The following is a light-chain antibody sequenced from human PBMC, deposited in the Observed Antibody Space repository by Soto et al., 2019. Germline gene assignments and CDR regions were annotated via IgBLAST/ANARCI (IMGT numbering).Light chain of an antibody. V-gene: IGKV1-9*01. CDR3: QQLHGYPIT. J-gene: IGKJ5*01. CDR1: QGIDTS. Sequence: DILFTQAPCPLSESVGDRVTFTGRASQGIDTSLAWYQQKQGKAPKLLIYAASNFQSGVPSRFRGSGSGTHFTLTISSLQPEDFETYYCQQLHGYPITFGQGTRLEI. CDR2: AAS.